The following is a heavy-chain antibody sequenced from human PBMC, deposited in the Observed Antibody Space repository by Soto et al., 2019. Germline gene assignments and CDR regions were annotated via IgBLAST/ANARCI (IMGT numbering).Heavy chain of an antibody. CDR3: AKDFSTYDSSGDAFDI. Sequence: RGYLRLSFAASLFTFLCYGMHCGRPAPGKGLEWVAVISYDGSNKYYADSVKGRFTISRDNSKNTLYLQMNSLRAEDTAVYYCAKDFSTYDSSGDAFDIWGQGTMVTVS. CDR1: LFTFLCYG. D-gene: IGHD3-22*01. CDR2: ISYDGSNK. V-gene: IGHV3-30*18. J-gene: IGHJ3*02.